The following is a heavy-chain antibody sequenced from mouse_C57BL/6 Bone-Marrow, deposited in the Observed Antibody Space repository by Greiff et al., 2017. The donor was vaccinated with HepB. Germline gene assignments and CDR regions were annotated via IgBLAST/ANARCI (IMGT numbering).Heavy chain of an antibody. Sequence: VKLQQSDAELVKPGASVKISCKVSGYTFTDHTIHWMKQRPEQGLEWIGYIYPRDGSTKYNEKFKGKATLTADKSSSTAYMQLNSLTSEDSAVYFCARAGAYYKAWFAYWGQGTLVTVSA. J-gene: IGHJ3*01. CDR2: IYPRDGST. CDR1: GYTFTDHT. D-gene: IGHD2-12*01. V-gene: IGHV1-78*01. CDR3: ARAGAYYKAWFAY.